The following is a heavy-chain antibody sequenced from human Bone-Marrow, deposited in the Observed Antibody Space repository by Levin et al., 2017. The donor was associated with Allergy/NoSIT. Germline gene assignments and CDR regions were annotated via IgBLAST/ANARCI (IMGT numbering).Heavy chain of an antibody. Sequence: GESLKISCAASGFTFSSYAMTWVRQAPGKGLEWVSAISGSGGSTYYADSVKGRFTVSRDNSKNTLFLQMNSLRAEDTAVYYCAKDRDYGGSSGVFDYWGQGTLVTVSS. V-gene: IGHV3-23*01. CDR2: ISGSGGST. CDR1: GFTFSSYA. CDR3: AKDRDYGGSSGVFDY. D-gene: IGHD4-23*01. J-gene: IGHJ4*02.